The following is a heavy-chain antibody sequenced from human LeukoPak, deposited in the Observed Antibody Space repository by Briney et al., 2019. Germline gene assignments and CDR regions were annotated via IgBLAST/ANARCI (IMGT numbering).Heavy chain of an antibody. V-gene: IGHV3-48*01. CDR2: INSDGKST. J-gene: IGHJ4*02. Sequence: PGGSRRLSCAASGFTFSDYSMNWVRQAPGKGLEDLSYINSDGKSTWYADSVKGRFTASRDNAKNSLYLQMNSLRVEDTAVYYCVSRIAGLGGYWGQGTLVTVSS. CDR1: GFTFSDYS. D-gene: IGHD6-13*01. CDR3: VSRIAGLGGY.